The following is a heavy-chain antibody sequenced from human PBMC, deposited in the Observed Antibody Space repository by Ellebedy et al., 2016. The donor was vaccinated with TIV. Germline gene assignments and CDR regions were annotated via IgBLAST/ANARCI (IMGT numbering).Heavy chain of an antibody. CDR2: ISGRSNAI. J-gene: IGHJ4*02. CDR3: AKDFPNWANDY. CDR1: GFAFSDYA. D-gene: IGHD7-27*01. Sequence: GGSLRLXXGAFGFAFSDYAINWVRQAPGKGLEWVSYISGRSNAIDYVDSVKGRFIISRDNAKNLVYLQMNSLRVDDTAVYYCAKDFPNWANDYWGQGVLVTVSS. V-gene: IGHV3-48*04.